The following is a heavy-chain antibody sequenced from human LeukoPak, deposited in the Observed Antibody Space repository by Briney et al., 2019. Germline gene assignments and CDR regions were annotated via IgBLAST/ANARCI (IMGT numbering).Heavy chain of an antibody. D-gene: IGHD2-2*01. J-gene: IGHJ3*02. CDR2: IYSGGST. Sequence: GGSLRLSCAASGFTVSSNYMSWVRQAPGKGLEWVSVIYSGGSTYYADSVKGRFTISRDNSKNTLYLQMNSLRAEDTAVYYCAKVPADPFEPLPPHSFDIWGQGTMVTVSS. CDR1: GFTVSSNY. V-gene: IGHV3-53*01. CDR3: AKVPADPFEPLPPHSFDI.